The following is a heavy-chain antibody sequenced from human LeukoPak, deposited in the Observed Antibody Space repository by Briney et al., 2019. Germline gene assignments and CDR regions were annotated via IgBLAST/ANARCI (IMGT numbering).Heavy chain of an antibody. D-gene: IGHD1-26*01. J-gene: IGHJ6*03. CDR2: IIPIFGTA. CDR3: ARGGGSYSYYYYYYMDV. Sequence: GASVKVSCKASGGTFSSYAISWVRQAPGQGLEWMGGIIPIFGTANYAQKFQGRVTITADKSTSTAYMELSSLRSEDTAVYYCARGGGSYSYYYYYYMDVWGKGTTVTISS. CDR1: GGTFSSYA. V-gene: IGHV1-69*06.